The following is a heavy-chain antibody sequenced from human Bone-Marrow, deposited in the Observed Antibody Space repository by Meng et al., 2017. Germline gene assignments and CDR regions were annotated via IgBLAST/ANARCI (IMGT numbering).Heavy chain of an antibody. V-gene: IGHV1-2*02. J-gene: IGHJ4*02. Sequence: ASVKVSCKASGYTFSGYYIHWVRQAPGQGLEYMGWINPESGVTRYAQKFQGRVTMTTDTSISTAYMELTWLRSDDTALYYCACPYCSTFSCYWGGRWGQGTQVTVSS. CDR1: GYTFSGYY. D-gene: IGHD2-21*01. CDR3: ACPYCSTFSCYWGGR. CDR2: INPESGVT.